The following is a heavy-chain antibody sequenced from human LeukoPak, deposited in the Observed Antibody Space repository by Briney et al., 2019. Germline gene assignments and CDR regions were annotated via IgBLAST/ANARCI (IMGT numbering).Heavy chain of an antibody. CDR2: ISGSGGST. CDR1: GFTFSSYA. V-gene: IGHV3-23*01. D-gene: IGHD3-3*01. CDR3: AKDQRFLEWLLFDY. J-gene: IGHJ4*02. Sequence: GGSLRLSCAASGFTFSSYAMSWVRQAPGKGLEWVSAISGSGGSTYYADSVKGRFTISRDNSKNTLYPQMNSLRAEDTAVYYCAKDQRFLEWLLFDYWGQGTLVTVSS.